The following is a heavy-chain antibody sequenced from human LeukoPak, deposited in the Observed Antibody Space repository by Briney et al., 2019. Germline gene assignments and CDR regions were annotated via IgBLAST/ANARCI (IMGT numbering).Heavy chain of an antibody. V-gene: IGHV4-34*01. CDR1: GGSFSVYY. Sequence: ASETLSLTCAVYGGSFSVYYWSWIRQPPGKGLEWFGEINHSGSTNYNPSLKSRVTISVDTSKNQFSLKLTSVTAADTAVYYCARRRVGATFYYYYYMDVWGKGTTVTISS. D-gene: IGHD1-26*01. J-gene: IGHJ6*03. CDR2: INHSGST. CDR3: ARRRVGATFYYYYYMDV.